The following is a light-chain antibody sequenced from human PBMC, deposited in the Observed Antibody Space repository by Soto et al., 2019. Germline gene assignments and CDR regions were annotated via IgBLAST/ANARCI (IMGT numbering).Light chain of an antibody. CDR2: GAS. CDR3: QQYNNWPWT. Sequence: ETVMMQSPATLSVSPGGRATLSCRASQSISDTLAWYQQKPGQAPRLLIHGASTRATGFPARFSGSGSGTDFTLTISSLQSEDFAVYYCQQYNNWPWTFGQGTKVEIK. J-gene: IGKJ1*01. CDR1: QSISDT. V-gene: IGKV3-15*01.